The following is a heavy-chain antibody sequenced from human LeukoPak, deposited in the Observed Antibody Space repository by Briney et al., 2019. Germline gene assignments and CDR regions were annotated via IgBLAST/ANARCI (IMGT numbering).Heavy chain of an antibody. D-gene: IGHD7-27*01. Sequence: GGSLRLSCAASGFTFSSYAMSWVRQAPGQGLEWVSAISGSGGSTYYADSVKGRFTISRDNSENTLYLQMNSLRAEDTAVYHCAKTGDPDGYWYFDLWGRGTLVTVSS. CDR2: ISGSGGST. J-gene: IGHJ2*01. CDR1: GFTFSSYA. V-gene: IGHV3-23*01. CDR3: AKTGDPDGYWYFDL.